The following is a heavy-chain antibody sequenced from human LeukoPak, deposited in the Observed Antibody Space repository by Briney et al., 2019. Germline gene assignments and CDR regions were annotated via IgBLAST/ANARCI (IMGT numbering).Heavy chain of an antibody. CDR2: ISSSSSYI. CDR1: GFTFSSYS. Sequence: PGGSLRLSCAASGFTFSSYSMNWVRQAPGKGLEWVSSISSSSSYIYYADSVKGRFTISRDNAKNSLYLQMNSLRGEDTAVYYCARGRFGSGWSLDYWGQGTLVTVSS. V-gene: IGHV3-21*01. D-gene: IGHD6-19*01. CDR3: ARGRFGSGWSLDY. J-gene: IGHJ4*02.